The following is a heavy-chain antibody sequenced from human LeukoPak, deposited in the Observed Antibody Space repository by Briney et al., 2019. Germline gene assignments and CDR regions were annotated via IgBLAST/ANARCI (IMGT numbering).Heavy chain of an antibody. CDR2: ISTDGSST. CDR1: GFTFSNYW. V-gene: IGHV3-74*03. CDR3: ARDRYCTTTRCSDY. D-gene: IGHD2-2*01. Sequence: GGSLRLSCAASGFTFSNYWMHWVRQAPGKGLVWVSRISTDGSSTTYADSVKGRFTIFRDNAKNTLYLEMNSLRAEDTAVYYCARDRYCTTTRCSDYWGQGTLVTVSS. J-gene: IGHJ4*02.